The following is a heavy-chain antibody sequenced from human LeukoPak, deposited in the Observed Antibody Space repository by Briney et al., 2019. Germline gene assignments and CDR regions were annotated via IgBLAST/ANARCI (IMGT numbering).Heavy chain of an antibody. Sequence: ASVKVSCKASGYTFTSYGISWVRQAPGQGLEWMGWISAYNGGTNYAQKLQGRVTMTTDTSTSTAYMELRSLRSDDTAVYYCARDLFDYYDSSGYYLWWFDYWGQGTLVTVSS. J-gene: IGHJ4*02. CDR1: GYTFTSYG. CDR3: ARDLFDYYDSSGYYLWWFDY. CDR2: ISAYNGGT. V-gene: IGHV1-18*01. D-gene: IGHD3-22*01.